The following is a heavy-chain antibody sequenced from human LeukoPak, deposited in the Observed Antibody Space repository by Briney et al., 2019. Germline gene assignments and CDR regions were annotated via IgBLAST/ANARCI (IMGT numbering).Heavy chain of an antibody. D-gene: IGHD3-3*01. V-gene: IGHV4-34*01. CDR3: ASEEIGDFWSGYYSRYYYYGMDV. Sequence: SETLSLTCAVYGGSFSGYYWSWIRQPPGKGLEWIGEINHSGSTNYNPSLKSRVTISVDTSKNQFSLKLSSVTAADTAVYYCASEEIGDFWSGYYSRYYYYGMDVWGQGTTVTVSS. CDR1: GGSFSGYY. J-gene: IGHJ6*02. CDR2: INHSGST.